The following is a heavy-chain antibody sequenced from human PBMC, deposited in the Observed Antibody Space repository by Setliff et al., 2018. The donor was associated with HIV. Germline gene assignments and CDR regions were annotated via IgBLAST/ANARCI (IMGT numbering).Heavy chain of an antibody. CDR1: GGSLQGYY. Sequence: PSETLSLTCTSSGGSLQGYYWSWIRQPAGKGLQWIGRIYYVGWSKYNPSLEDRVTMSVDTSNNQFSLSLTSVTAADTAVYYCVRSIHGGGSEPFDTWGQGILVTVSS. CDR3: VRSIHGGGSEPFDT. CDR2: IYYVGWS. J-gene: IGHJ5*02. V-gene: IGHV4-4*07. D-gene: IGHD3-10*01.